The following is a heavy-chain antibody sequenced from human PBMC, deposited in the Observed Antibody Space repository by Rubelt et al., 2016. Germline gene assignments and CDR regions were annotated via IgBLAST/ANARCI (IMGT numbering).Heavy chain of an antibody. J-gene: IGHJ4*02. V-gene: IGHV4-31*03. CDR2: IYYSGST. CDR3: ARGDYDSSGYPDY. CDR1: GGSISSSNYY. Sequence: QVQLQESGPGLVKPSETLSLTCTVSGGSISSSNYYWGWIRQPPGKGLEWIGYIYYSGSTYYNPSLKSRVTISVDTSKNQCSLKLSSVTAADTAVDYCARGDYDSSGYPDYWGQGTLVTVSS. D-gene: IGHD3-22*01.